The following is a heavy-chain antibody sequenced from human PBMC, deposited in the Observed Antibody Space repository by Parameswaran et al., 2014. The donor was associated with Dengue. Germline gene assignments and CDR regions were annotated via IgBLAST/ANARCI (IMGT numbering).Heavy chain of an antibody. CDR3: AKPLVDTAMVGAFDI. CDR2: ISGSGGST. D-gene: IGHD5-18*01. V-gene: IGHV3-23*01. J-gene: IGHJ3*02. Sequence: VRQAPGKGLEWVSAISGSGGSTYYADSVKGRFTISRDNSKNTLYLQMNSLRAEDTAVYYCAKPLVDTAMVGAFDIWGQGTMVTVSS.